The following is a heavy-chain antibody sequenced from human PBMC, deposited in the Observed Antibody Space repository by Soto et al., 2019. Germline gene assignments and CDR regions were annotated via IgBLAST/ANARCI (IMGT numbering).Heavy chain of an antibody. J-gene: IGHJ5*02. CDR2: MNPNSGNT. CDR3: ARSARSRNWFDP. D-gene: IGHD6-25*01. V-gene: IGHV1-8*01. CDR1: GYTFTSYD. Sequence: QVQLVQSGAEVKKPGASVKVSCKASGYTFTSYDINWVRQATGQGLEWMGWMNPNSGNTGYAQKFQGRVTMTRKTTIRAAYMELSSLRCEDTAVYYCARSARSRNWFDPWGQGTLVTVSS.